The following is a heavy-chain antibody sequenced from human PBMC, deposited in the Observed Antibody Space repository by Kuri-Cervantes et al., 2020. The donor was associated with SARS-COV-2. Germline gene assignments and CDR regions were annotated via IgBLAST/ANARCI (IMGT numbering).Heavy chain of an antibody. Sequence: LSLTCAASGFTFSSYEMHWVRQAPGKGLEWVSYISSSGSAIYYADSVKGRFTISRDNAKNSLYLQMDSLRDEDTAVYYCAKDRGSGGTWYYSDYWGQGTLVTVSS. CDR1: GFTFSSYE. CDR2: ISSSGSAI. V-gene: IGHV3-48*03. J-gene: IGHJ4*02. D-gene: IGHD2-15*01. CDR3: AKDRGSGGTWYYSDY.